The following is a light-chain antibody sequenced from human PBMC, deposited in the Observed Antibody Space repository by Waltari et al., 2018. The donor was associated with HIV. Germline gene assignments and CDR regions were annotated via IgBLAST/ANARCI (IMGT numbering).Light chain of an antibody. V-gene: IGKV3-15*01. J-gene: IGKJ2*01. CDR2: RAS. CDR3: QQYHTWLL. Sequence: EIVMTQSPATLTVSPGADASLSCKASQNVSSSLAWYQQTPGQSPSLRIFRASTRASGIPARFRGSGSGTDFTLSISSLRSEEFAIYFCQQYHTWLLFDQGTKLEIK. CDR1: QNVSSS.